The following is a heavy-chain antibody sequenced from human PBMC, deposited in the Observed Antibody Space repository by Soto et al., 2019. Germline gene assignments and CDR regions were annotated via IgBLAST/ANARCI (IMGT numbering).Heavy chain of an antibody. CDR2: VNHSGTT. V-gene: IGHV4-34*01. J-gene: IGHJ4*02. D-gene: IGHD2-2*01. CDR3: ARGIGSCSSINCYSSRRLRFDS. CDR1: GGSFSGYY. Sequence: QVQLQQWGAGLLKPSATLSLPCAVYGGSFSGYYWTWIRQSPEKGLEWIGEVNHSGTTYDNPYPKTRVTISVHTPKNLFSLKRSSVTAADPAVYYCARGIGSCSSINCYSSRRLRFDSWGQGTLVTVSS.